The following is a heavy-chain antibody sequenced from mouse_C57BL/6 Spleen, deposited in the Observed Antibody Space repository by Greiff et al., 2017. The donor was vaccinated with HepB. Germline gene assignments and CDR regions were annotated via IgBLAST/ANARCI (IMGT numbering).Heavy chain of an antibody. Sequence: DVKLVESGGGLVKPGGSLKLSCAASGFTFSSDAMSWVRQTPEKRLEWVATFSDGGSYTYYPDNVKGRVTISRDNAKNNLYLQLRHLKSEDTAMYYCERDGVRPFDYWGQGTTLTVSA. CDR1: GFTFSSDA. D-gene: IGHD2-12*01. J-gene: IGHJ2*01. V-gene: IGHV5-4*01. CDR3: ERDGVRPFDY. CDR2: FSDGGSYT.